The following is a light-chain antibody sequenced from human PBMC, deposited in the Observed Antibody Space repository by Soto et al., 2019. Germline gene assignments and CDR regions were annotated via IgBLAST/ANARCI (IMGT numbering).Light chain of an antibody. Sequence: SVLTHPASLSGSPGQSITLSRPGTSSDVGSYNLVSWYQQHPGKAPKLMIYEGSKRPSGVSNRFSGSKSGNTASLTISGLQAEDEADYYCCSYAGSSTYVFGTGTKVTVL. CDR3: CSYAGSSTYV. CDR1: SSDVGSYNL. CDR2: EGS. V-gene: IGLV2-23*01. J-gene: IGLJ1*01.